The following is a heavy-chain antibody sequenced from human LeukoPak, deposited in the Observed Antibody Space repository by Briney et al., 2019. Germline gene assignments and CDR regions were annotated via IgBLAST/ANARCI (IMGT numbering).Heavy chain of an antibody. CDR3: ARVDRGGNHNSDDY. CDR2: IIPIFGTA. V-gene: IGHV1-69*13. Sequence: SVKISCKTSGYTFTNYYMHWVRQAPGQGLEWMGGIIPIFGTANYAQKFQGRVTITADESTSTAYMELSSLRSEDTAVYYCARVDRGGNHNSDDYWGQGTLVTVSS. D-gene: IGHD4-23*01. J-gene: IGHJ4*02. CDR1: GYTFTNYY.